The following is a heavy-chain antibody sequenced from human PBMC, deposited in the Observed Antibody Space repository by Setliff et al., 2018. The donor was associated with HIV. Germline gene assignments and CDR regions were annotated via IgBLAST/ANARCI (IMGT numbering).Heavy chain of an antibody. CDR3: ARGGGYDRSGYYPFDY. CDR1: GGSLSGYH. D-gene: IGHD3-22*01. V-gene: IGHV4-34*01. CDR2: INHSGST. Sequence: TSETVSLTCAVYGGSLSGYHWSWIRQSPEKGLEWIGEINHSGSTNYNPSLKSRVTMSVDTSKDQFSLKLSSVTAADTAVYYCARGGGYDRSGYYPFDYWGQGTPVTVSS. J-gene: IGHJ4*02.